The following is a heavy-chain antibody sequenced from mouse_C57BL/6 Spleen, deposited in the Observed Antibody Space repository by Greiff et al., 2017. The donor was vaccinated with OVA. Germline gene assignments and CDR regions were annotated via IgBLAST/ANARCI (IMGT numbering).Heavy chain of an antibody. CDR3: ARDDYDLRTWFAY. V-gene: IGHV1-55*01. CDR2: IYPGSGST. CDR1: GYTFTSYW. Sequence: QVQLQQPGAELVKPGASVKMSCKASGYTFTSYWITWVKQRPGQGLEWIGDIYPGSGSTNYNEKFKSKATLTVDTSSSTAYMQLSSLTSEDSAVYYCARDDYDLRTWFAYWGQGTLVTVSA. J-gene: IGHJ3*01. D-gene: IGHD2-4*01.